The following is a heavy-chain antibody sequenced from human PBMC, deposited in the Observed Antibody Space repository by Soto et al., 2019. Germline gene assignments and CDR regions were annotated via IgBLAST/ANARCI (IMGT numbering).Heavy chain of an antibody. CDR2: ISAYNGNT. J-gene: IGHJ4*02. CDR3: ARDPPSYDSSSWYVFDY. D-gene: IGHD6-13*01. Sequence: GASVKVSCKASGYTFTSYGISWVRQAPGQGLEWMGWISAYNGNTNYAQKLQGRVTMTTDTSTSTAYMELRSLRSDDTAVYYCARDPPSYDSSSWYVFDYWGQGTLVTVSS. V-gene: IGHV1-18*01. CDR1: GYTFTSYG.